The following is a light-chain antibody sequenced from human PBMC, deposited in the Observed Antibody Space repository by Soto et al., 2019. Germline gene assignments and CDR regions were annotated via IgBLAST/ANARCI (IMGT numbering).Light chain of an antibody. CDR3: QQSYTAPIT. Sequence: IQMTQSPSSLSASVGDSVTVTCRASQSISTFLNWYQHIPGQAPTLLIYGTSNLQSGVPSRFSGSGSGTDFTLTISSLQPEDSATYYCQQSYTAPITFGQGMRLEI. CDR1: QSISTF. J-gene: IGKJ5*01. V-gene: IGKV1-39*01. CDR2: GTS.